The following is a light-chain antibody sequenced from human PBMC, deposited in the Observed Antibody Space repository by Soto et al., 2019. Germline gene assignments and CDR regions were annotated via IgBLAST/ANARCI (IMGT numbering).Light chain of an antibody. CDR1: QTITTS. Sequence: DIQMTQSPSTLSASVGDGVTITCRASQTITTSLAWYQQKPGKAPKLLIYKASSLESGVPSRFSGSGSGTEFPLTISSLQPDDFATYYCQQYDSYSVRTFGQGTKVEI. CDR2: KAS. V-gene: IGKV1-5*03. J-gene: IGKJ1*01. CDR3: QQYDSYSVRT.